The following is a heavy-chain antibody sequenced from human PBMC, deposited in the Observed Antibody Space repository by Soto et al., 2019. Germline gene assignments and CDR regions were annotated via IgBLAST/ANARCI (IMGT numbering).Heavy chain of an antibody. CDR2: IIPFSGTV. D-gene: IGHD3-10*01. CDR1: GGSFMSQA. Sequence: SVKVSCKTSGGSFMSQAISWVRQAPGQGPEWMGGIIPFSGTVTYTQRFQGRLTLTADEPTKTAYMELSSLRSEDTAVYYCARGSYDSYAGFFGLDVWGQGTKVTVSS. CDR3: ARGSYDSYAGFFGLDV. J-gene: IGHJ6*02. V-gene: IGHV1-69*13.